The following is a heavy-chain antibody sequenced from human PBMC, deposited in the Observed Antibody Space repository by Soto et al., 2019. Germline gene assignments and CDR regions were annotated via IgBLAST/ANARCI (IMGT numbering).Heavy chain of an antibody. CDR2: IKSKTDGGTT. D-gene: IGHD3-22*01. J-gene: IGHJ4*02. Sequence: GGSLRLSCAASGFTFSNAWMNWVRQSPGKGLEWVGRIKSKTDGGTTDYAAPVKGRFTISRDDSKNTLYLQMNSLKTEDTAVYYCTTDPITMIVVVPSSGWGQGTLVTVSS. V-gene: IGHV3-15*07. CDR1: GFTFSNAW. CDR3: TTDPITMIVVVPSSG.